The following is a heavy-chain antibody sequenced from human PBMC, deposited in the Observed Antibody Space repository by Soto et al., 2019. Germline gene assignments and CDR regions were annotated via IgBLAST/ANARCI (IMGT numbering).Heavy chain of an antibody. CDR2: ISVSGGST. J-gene: IGHJ3*02. CDR3: AKSRRWLQLQADPFDI. D-gene: IGHD5-12*01. Sequence: GGSLRLSCAASGFTFSSYAMSWVRQAPGKGLEWVSAISVSGGSTYYADSVNGRFTISRDNSKNTLYLQMNSLRAEDTAVYYCAKSRRWLQLQADPFDIWGQGTMVTVSS. CDR1: GFTFSSYA. V-gene: IGHV3-23*01.